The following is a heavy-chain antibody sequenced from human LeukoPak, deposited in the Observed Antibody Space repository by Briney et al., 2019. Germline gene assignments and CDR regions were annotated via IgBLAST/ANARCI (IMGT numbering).Heavy chain of an antibody. V-gene: IGHV4-59*08. D-gene: IGHD1-26*01. J-gene: IGHJ4*02. Sequence: SETLSLTCTVSGGSISSYYWSWIRQPPGKGLEWIGSIHYSGSTNYNPSLKSRVTISVDTSKNQFSLKLSSVTAADTAVYYCARRLGATGTGFDYWGQGTLVTVSS. CDR2: IHYSGST. CDR3: ARRLGATGTGFDY. CDR1: GGSISSYY.